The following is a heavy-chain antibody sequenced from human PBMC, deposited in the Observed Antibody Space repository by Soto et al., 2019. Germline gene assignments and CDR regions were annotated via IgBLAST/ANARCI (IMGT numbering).Heavy chain of an antibody. D-gene: IGHD2-2*01. CDR1: GDSVSSNSAA. CDR3: ARDLSSSRSLIFDF. V-gene: IGHV6-1*01. CDR2: TFYRSKWFN. Sequence: SQTLSLTCAISGDSVSSNSAAWNWIRQSPSRGLEWLGRTFYRSKWFNDYALSVKSRVTIKADTSKNQFSLQLNSVTPEDTAVYYCARDLSSSRSLIFDFWGQGTLVTVSS. J-gene: IGHJ4*02.